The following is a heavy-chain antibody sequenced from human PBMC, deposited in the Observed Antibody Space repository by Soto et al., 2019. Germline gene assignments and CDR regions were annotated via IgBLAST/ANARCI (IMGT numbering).Heavy chain of an antibody. J-gene: IGHJ4*02. CDR2: IKQDGSEK. CDR3: ARWGFLEYWSRSGDFDY. CDR1: GFTFSSYW. V-gene: IGHV3-7*01. Sequence: EVQLVESGGGLVQPGGSLRLSCAASGFTFSSYWMSWVRQAPGEGLEWVANIKQDGSEKYYVDSVKGRFTISRDNAKNSLYLQMNSRRAEDTAVYYCARWGFLEYWSRSGDFDYWGQGTLVTVSS. D-gene: IGHD3-3*01.